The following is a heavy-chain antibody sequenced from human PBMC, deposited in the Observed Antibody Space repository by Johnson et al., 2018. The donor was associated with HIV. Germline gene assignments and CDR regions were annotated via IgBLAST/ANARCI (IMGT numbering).Heavy chain of an antibody. D-gene: IGHD3-9*01. Sequence: VQLVESGGGVVQPGGSLRLSCAASGFTFSSYGMHWVRQAPGKGLEWVAFIRYDGSNKYYADSVKGRFTISRDNSKNTLYLQMNSLRAEDTAVYYCAKDREYYDILTGYYISLSSWDAFDIWGQGTMVTVSS. V-gene: IGHV3-30*02. J-gene: IGHJ3*02. CDR2: IRYDGSNK. CDR1: GFTFSSYG. CDR3: AKDREYYDILTGYYISLSSWDAFDI.